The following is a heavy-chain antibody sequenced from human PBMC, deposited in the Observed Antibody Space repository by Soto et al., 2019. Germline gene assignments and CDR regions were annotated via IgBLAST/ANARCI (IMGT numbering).Heavy chain of an antibody. Sequence: PSETLSLTCAVSGYSISSSNWWGWIRQPPGKGLGWIGYIYYSGSTYYNPSLKSRVTMSVDTSKNQFSLKLSSVTAVDTAVYYCARMIGYYYGSGSSNWFDPWGQGTLVTVSS. CDR2: IYYSGST. CDR1: GYSISSSNW. CDR3: ARMIGYYYGSGSSNWFDP. V-gene: IGHV4-28*01. J-gene: IGHJ5*02. D-gene: IGHD3-10*01.